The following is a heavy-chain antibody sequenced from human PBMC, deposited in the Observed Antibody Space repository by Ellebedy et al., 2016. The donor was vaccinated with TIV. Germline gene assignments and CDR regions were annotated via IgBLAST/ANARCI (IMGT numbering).Heavy chain of an antibody. V-gene: IGHV3-21*01. CDR1: GFIFSTYT. Sequence: GESLKISCAASGFIFSTYTMNWVRQAPGKRLEWVSSISSNGRHIYYADSVRARFAISRDNAGGSLWLQMASLRAEDTALYYCAREFDIGQPTAFDYWGQGSLVTVSS. CDR2: ISSNGRHI. J-gene: IGHJ4*02. D-gene: IGHD2-15*01. CDR3: AREFDIGQPTAFDY.